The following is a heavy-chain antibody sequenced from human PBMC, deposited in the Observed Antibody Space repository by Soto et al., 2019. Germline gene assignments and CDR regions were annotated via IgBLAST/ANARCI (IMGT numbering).Heavy chain of an antibody. CDR3: AHIGDLWSGYPNWFDP. J-gene: IGHJ5*02. CDR1: GFSLSTSGVG. D-gene: IGHD3-3*01. Sequence: QITLKESGPTLVKPTQTLTLTCTFSGFSLSTSGVGVGWIRQPPGKALEWLALIYWDDDKRYSPSLKSRLTIAKDTSKTQVVLTITNMDPVDTATYYCAHIGDLWSGYPNWFDPWGKGTLVTVSS. CDR2: IYWDDDK. V-gene: IGHV2-5*02.